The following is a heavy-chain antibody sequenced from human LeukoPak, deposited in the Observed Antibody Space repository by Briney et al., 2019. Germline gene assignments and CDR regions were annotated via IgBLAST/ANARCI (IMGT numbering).Heavy chain of an antibody. D-gene: IGHD6-13*01. CDR2: ISLSGGT. V-gene: IGHV4-30-4*02. CDR3: ARGGIAAVLAMFAFDI. J-gene: IGHJ3*02. Sequence: SETLSLTCTVSGGSISSGDYYWSWIRQPPGQGLEWIGYISLSGGTYYNPSLKSRVTISVDTSKNQFSLKLSSVTAADTAVYYCARGGIAAVLAMFAFDIWGQGTMVTVSS. CDR1: GGSISSGDYY.